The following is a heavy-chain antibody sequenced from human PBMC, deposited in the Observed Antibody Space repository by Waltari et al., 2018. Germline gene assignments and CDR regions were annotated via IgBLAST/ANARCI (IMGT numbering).Heavy chain of an antibody. CDR2: ISAYNGNT. D-gene: IGHD3-16*02. V-gene: IGHV1-18*01. CDR1: GYTFTSYG. Sequence: QVQLVQSGAEVKKPGASVKVSCKASGYTFTSYGISWVRQAPGQGLEWMGWISAYNGNTIYAQKFQGRVTMTEDTSTDTAYMELSSLRSEDTAVYYCATSGVRYDYIWGSYRWAYWGQGTLVTVSS. J-gene: IGHJ4*02. CDR3: ATSGVRYDYIWGSYRWAY.